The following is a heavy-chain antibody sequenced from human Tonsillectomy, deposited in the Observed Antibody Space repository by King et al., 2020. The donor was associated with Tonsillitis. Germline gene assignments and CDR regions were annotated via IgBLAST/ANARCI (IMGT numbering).Heavy chain of an antibody. Sequence: VQLVESGAEVKKPGESLKITGKGSGYSFTNYLYGWVRQMPGKGREWRGMIYPGDSDPRYSPSFQGRVTISADKSISTAYLQWNTLKASDTAMYYCARPGASIAGNFDYWGQGTLVTVSS. V-gene: IGHV5-51*03. CDR2: IYPGDSDP. CDR1: GYSFTNYL. D-gene: IGHD6-6*01. J-gene: IGHJ4*02. CDR3: ARPGASIAGNFDY.